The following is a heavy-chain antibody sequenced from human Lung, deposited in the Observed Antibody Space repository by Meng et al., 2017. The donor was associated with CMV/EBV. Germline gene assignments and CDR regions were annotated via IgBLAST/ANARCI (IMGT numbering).Heavy chain of an antibody. CDR1: GYTSSGFY. Sequence: VQLVQSGAEVKRRGASVKISCQASGYTSSGFYMNWARQAPGHGLEWLGRVNPVSDDTHYAQKFVGRLTVTRGATINTAFMELTSLRPDDTAVYYCAKSSDNGWSSWGPGTLVTVSS. CDR2: VNPVSDDT. J-gene: IGHJ4*01. D-gene: IGHD6-19*01. CDR3: AKSSDNGWSS. V-gene: IGHV1-2*06.